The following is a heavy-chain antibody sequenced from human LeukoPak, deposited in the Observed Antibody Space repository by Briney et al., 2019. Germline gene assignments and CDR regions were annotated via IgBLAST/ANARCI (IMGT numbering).Heavy chain of an antibody. CDR1: GFSFSTYT. CDR2: ISGSGGST. V-gene: IGHV3-23*01. D-gene: IGHD1-26*01. J-gene: IGHJ3*02. Sequence: GGSLRLSCAASGFSFSTYTMGWVRQAPEKGLEWISAISGSGGSTYYADSVKGRFTISRDNSKNTLYLQMSSLRAEDTAVYYCAKDGGIVGVPGAFNIWGQGTMVTVSS. CDR3: AKDGGIVGVPGAFNI.